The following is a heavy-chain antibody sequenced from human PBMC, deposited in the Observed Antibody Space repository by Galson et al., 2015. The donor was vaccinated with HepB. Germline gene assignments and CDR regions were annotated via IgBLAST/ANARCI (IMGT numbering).Heavy chain of an antibody. CDR1: GFTFSSYW. V-gene: IGHV3-7*03. CDR3: ARAGGNSYGYVPPDFDY. Sequence: SLILSCAASGFTFSSYWMSWVRQAPGKGLEWVANIKQDGSEKYYVDSVKGRFTISRDNAKNSLYLQMNSLRAEDTAVYYCARAGGNSYGYVPPDFDYWGQGTLVTVSS. J-gene: IGHJ4*02. D-gene: IGHD5-18*01. CDR2: IKQDGSEK.